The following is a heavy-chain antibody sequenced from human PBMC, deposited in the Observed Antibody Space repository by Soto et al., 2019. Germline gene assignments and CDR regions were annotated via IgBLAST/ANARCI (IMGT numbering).Heavy chain of an antibody. Sequence: SETLSLTCAVSGGSISSSNWWSWVRQPPGKGLEWIGEIYHSGSTNYNPSLKSRVTISVDKSKNQFSLKLSSVTAADTAVYYCARARRSSSWYNKYWFDPRGQGTLVTVS. J-gene: IGHJ5*02. CDR3: ARARRSSSWYNKYWFDP. D-gene: IGHD6-13*01. V-gene: IGHV4-4*02. CDR2: IYHSGST. CDR1: GGSISSSNW.